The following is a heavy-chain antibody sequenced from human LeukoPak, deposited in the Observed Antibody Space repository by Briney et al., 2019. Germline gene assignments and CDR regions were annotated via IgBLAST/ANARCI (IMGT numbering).Heavy chain of an antibody. CDR1: GGTFSSYA. CDR2: IIPIFGTA. J-gene: IGHJ4*02. D-gene: IGHD4-17*01. Sequence: GSSVKVSCTASGGTFSSYAISWVRQAPGQGLEWMGGIIPIFGTANYAQKFQGRVTITADESTSTAYMELRSLRSEDTAVYYCAGSAANYGEDGPVGYWGQGTLVTVSS. CDR3: AGSAANYGEDGPVGY. V-gene: IGHV1-69*01.